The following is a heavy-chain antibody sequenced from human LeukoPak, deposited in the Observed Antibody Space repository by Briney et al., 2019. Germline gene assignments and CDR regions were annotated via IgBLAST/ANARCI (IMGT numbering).Heavy chain of an antibody. Sequence: GGSLRLSCAASGFTFSSYEMNWVRQAPGKGLEWVSYISSSGSTIYYADSVKGRFTISRDNAKNSLYLQMNSLRAEDTAVYYCAKMMGQRLYDYCMDVWGKGTTVTVSS. CDR3: AKMMGQRLYDYCMDV. J-gene: IGHJ6*03. V-gene: IGHV3-48*03. CDR2: ISSSGSTI. D-gene: IGHD3-16*01. CDR1: GFTFSSYE.